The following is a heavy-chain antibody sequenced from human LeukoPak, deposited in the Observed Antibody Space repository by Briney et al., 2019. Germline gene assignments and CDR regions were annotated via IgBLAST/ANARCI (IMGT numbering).Heavy chain of an antibody. J-gene: IGHJ2*01. CDR1: GFTFDEHA. V-gene: IGHV3-9*01. Sequence: SRSLRLSCVASGFTFDEHAMYWVRHAPGKVLEWVSGISWNSGSIGYADSVKGRFTISRDNAKNSLFLQMNSPRAEDTALYYCARDSALRQWLPNWYFDLWGRGTLVTVSS. CDR3: ARDSALRQWLPNWYFDL. CDR2: ISWNSGSI. D-gene: IGHD6-19*01.